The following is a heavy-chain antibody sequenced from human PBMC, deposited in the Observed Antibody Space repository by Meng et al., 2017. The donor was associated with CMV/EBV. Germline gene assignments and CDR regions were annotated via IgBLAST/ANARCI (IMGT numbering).Heavy chain of an antibody. V-gene: IGHV3-30*02. D-gene: IGHD3-10*01. Sequence: GGSLRLSCAVSGFTFSSYGMHWVRQAPGKGLEWVAFIRYDGSNKYYADSVKGRFTISRDNSKNTLYLQMNSLGAEDTTVYYCAKEYYYGSGSDSIDYYGMDVWGQGTTVTVSS. CDR1: GFTFSSYG. CDR2: IRYDGSNK. J-gene: IGHJ6*02. CDR3: AKEYYYGSGSDSIDYYGMDV.